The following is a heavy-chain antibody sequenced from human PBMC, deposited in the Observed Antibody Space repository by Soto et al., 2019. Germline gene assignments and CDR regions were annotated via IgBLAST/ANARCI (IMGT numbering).Heavy chain of an antibody. J-gene: IGHJ5*02. CDR2: INHSGST. CDR1: GGSFSGYY. Sequence: SETLSLTCAVYGGSFSGYYWSWIRQPPGKGLEWIGEINHSGSTNYNPSLKSRVTISVDTSKNQFSLKLSSVTAADTAVYYCARGKGRKDFWGGFLIWSAPRARGTLDTVSS. D-gene: IGHD3-3*01. V-gene: IGHV4-34*01. CDR3: ARGKGRKDFWGGFLIWSAP.